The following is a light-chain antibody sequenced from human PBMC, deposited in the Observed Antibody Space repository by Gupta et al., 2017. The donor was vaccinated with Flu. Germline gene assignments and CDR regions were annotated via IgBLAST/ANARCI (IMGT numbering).Light chain of an antibody. J-gene: IGKJ3*01. CDR3: QQRSNWPT. V-gene: IGKV3-11*01. Sequence: PGERATLSCRASRSVSSYLAWYQQKPGQAPRLLIHDASNRATGIPARFSGSGSGTDFTLTISSLEPEDFAVYYCQQRSNWPTFGPGTKVDIK. CDR1: RSVSSY. CDR2: DAS.